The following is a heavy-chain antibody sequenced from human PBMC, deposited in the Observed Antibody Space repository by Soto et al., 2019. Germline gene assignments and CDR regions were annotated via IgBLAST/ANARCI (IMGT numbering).Heavy chain of an antibody. CDR2: IYYSGST. J-gene: IGHJ4*02. D-gene: IGHD6-19*01. CDR1: GGSISSYY. V-gene: IGHV4-59*08. Sequence: PSETLSLTCTVSGGSISSYYWSWIRQPPGKGLEWIGYIYYSGSTNYNPSLKSRVTISVDTSKNQFSLKLSSVTAADTAVYYCAETTEQWLVERWGRGTLVTVSS. CDR3: AETTEQWLVER.